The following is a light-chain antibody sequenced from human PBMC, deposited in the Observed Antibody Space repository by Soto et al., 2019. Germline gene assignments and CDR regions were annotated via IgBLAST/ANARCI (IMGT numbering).Light chain of an antibody. Sequence: QSALTQPASVSGSPGQSITISCTGSSNNIGGYSLVSWYQQSPGKVPKLLIFEVNKRPSGVSDRFSGSKSGDTASLTISGLQAEDEADYYCCSYTNSNTYVFGSGTKLTVL. CDR2: EVN. CDR3: CSYTNSNTYV. CDR1: SNNIGGYSL. V-gene: IGLV2-14*02. J-gene: IGLJ1*01.